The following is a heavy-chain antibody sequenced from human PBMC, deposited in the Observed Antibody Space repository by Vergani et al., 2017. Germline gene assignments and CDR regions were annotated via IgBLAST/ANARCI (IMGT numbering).Heavy chain of an antibody. CDR2: INTNTGNP. V-gene: IGHV7-4-1*02. Sequence: QVQLVQSGAEVKKPGASVKVSCRASGYSFSSYDISWLRQAPGQGLEWMGWINTNTGNPTYAQGFTGRFGFSLDASVSTAYLQISSLKAEDTAVYYCAIYSDSSGYSFDYWGQGTLVTVSS. CDR3: AIYSDSSGYSFDY. J-gene: IGHJ4*02. CDR1: GYSFSSYD. D-gene: IGHD3-22*01.